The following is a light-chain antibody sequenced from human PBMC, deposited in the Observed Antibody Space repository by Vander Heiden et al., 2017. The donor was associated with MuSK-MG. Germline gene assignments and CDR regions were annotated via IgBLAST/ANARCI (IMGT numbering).Light chain of an antibody. CDR1: TGAVTSGHY. Sequence: QAVVTQEPSLTVSPGWTVTLTCGSSTGAVTSGHYPYWFQQKPGQAPRTLIYDTTNKHSWTPARFSGSLLGGKAALTLSGAQPEDEAEYYCLLSYSGARLFGTGTKVTVL. J-gene: IGLJ1*01. CDR2: DTT. V-gene: IGLV7-46*01. CDR3: LLSYSGARL.